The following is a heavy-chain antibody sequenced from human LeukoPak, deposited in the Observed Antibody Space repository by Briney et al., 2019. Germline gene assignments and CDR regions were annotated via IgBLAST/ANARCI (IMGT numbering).Heavy chain of an antibody. D-gene: IGHD2-2*01. Sequence: QPGGSLRLSCAASGFTVSSNYMSWVRQAPGKRLEWVSVIYSGGSTYYADSVKGRFTISRDNSKNTLYLQMNSLRAEDTAVYYCARSQGYRLPFDYWGQGTLVTVSS. J-gene: IGHJ4*02. CDR1: GFTVSSNY. CDR2: IYSGGST. V-gene: IGHV3-53*01. CDR3: ARSQGYRLPFDY.